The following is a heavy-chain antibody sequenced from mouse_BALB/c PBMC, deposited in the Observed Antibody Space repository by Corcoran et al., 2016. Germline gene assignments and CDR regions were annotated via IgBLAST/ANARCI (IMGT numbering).Heavy chain of an antibody. CDR3: AEYGGYFDY. CDR2: ILPGSGST. J-gene: IGHJ2*01. Sequence: QVQLQQSGAELMRPGASVKIYCKATGYTFSSYWIEWVTQRPGHGLEWIGEILPGSGSTNYNEKFKGKATFTADTSSNTAYMQLSSLTSEDSAVYYCAEYGGYFDYWGQGTTLTVSS. CDR1: GYTFSSYW. D-gene: IGHD1-1*02. V-gene: IGHV1-9*01.